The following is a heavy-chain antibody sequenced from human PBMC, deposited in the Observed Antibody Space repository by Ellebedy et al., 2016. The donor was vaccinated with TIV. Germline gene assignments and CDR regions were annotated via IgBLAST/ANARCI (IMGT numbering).Heavy chain of an antibody. CDR2: IHEDGSWT. CDR3: ARDLRGREDS. CDR1: GFSFSNYW. Sequence: GESLKISCGGSGFSFSNYWMHWVRQAPGKGLGWVSRIHEDGSWTSYADSVKGRFTISRDNVKNTLYLQMNSLRAEDTAMYYCARDLRGREDSWGQGTLVIVSS. V-gene: IGHV3-74*01. J-gene: IGHJ4*02. D-gene: IGHD5-24*01.